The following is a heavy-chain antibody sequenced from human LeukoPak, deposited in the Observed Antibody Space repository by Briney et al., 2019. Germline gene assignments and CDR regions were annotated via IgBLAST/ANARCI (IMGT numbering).Heavy chain of an antibody. CDR2: TRNKANSYTT. J-gene: IGHJ4*02. V-gene: IGHV3-72*01. Sequence: GGSLRLSCAASGFTFSDHYMDRVRQAPGKGLEWVSRTRNKANSYTTEYAASVKGRFTISRDDSKNSLYLQMNSLKTEDTAVYYCAREWEDYDSSGYYYFDYWGQGTLVTVSS. CDR1: GFTFSDHY. CDR3: AREWEDYDSSGYYYFDY. D-gene: IGHD3-22*01.